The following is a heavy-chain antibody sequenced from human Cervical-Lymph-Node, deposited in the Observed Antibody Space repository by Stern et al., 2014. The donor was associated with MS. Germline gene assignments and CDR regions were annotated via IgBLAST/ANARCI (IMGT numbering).Heavy chain of an antibody. D-gene: IGHD2/OR15-2a*01. CDR3: ATKAFQS. CDR2: ADPNDGQS. CDR1: GYIYSYYY. V-gene: IGHV1-69-2*01. J-gene: IGHJ5*02. Sequence: EVQLVQSGTEVKKPGATVKISCKSSGYIYSYYYVHWVKQAPGQGLEWMGLADPNDGQSLHADPFRDRVKITADTSIETSYMELTNLRSEDTAIYFCATKAFQSWGQGTLVTVSS.